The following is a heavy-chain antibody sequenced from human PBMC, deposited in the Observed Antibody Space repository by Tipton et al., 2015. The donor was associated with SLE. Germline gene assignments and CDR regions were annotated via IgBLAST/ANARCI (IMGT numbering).Heavy chain of an antibody. CDR2: IYKTGST. Sequence: LRLSCSVAGGTISTYYWSWFRQPPGQRLEWIGYIYKTGSTTYNPSLNNRVTISIDTSQNQVSLELSSVTAADTAMYFCARGYSGYDRSYFDYWGQGIRVTISS. CDR1: GGTISTYY. J-gene: IGHJ4*01. D-gene: IGHD5-12*01. CDR3: ARGYSGYDRSYFDY. V-gene: IGHV4-4*08.